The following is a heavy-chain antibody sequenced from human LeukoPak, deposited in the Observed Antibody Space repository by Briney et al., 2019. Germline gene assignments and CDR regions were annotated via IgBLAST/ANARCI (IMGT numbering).Heavy chain of an antibody. CDR2: ITYDGLKT. CDR3: ARDFSWTFDF. V-gene: IGHV3-30*03. CDR1: GFTFSTNG. D-gene: IGHD3/OR15-3a*01. Sequence: GGSLRLSCAASGFTFSTNGMHWVRQAPGKGLEWVSLITYDGLKTSYADSVKGRFTISRDKSTNTLYLQMNSLRVEDTAVYYCARDFSWTFDFWAREPWSPSPQ. J-gene: IGHJ4*02.